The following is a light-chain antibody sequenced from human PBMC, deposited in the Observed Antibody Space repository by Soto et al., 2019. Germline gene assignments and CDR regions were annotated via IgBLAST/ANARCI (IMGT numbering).Light chain of an antibody. CDR3: QSYDNSLRGSV. V-gene: IGLV1-40*01. J-gene: IGLJ2*01. CDR2: GNT. CDR1: SSNIGAGYG. Sequence: QSALTQPPSVSGAPGQRVTISCTGSSSNIGAGYGVHWYQKLPGTAPKLLIYGNTNRPSGVPDRFSGSKSGTSASLAITGLQAEDEADYYCQSYDNSLRGSVFGGGTKLTVL.